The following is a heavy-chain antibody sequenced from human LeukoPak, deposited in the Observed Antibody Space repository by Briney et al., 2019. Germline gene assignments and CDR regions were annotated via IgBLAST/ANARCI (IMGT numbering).Heavy chain of an antibody. J-gene: IGHJ6*03. CDR1: GGSISSGSYC. CDR2: IYYSGST. Sequence: PSQTLSLTCTVSGGSISSGSYCWSWIRQPPGKGLEWIGYIYYSGSTNYNPSLKSRVTISVDTSKNQFSLKLSSVTAADTAVYYCAGTYKYYYYYMDVWGKGTTVTISS. D-gene: IGHD1-14*01. CDR3: AGTYKYYYYYMDV. V-gene: IGHV4-61*01.